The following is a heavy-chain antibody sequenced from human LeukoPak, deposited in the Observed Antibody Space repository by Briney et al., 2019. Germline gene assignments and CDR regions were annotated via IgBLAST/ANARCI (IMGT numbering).Heavy chain of an antibody. CDR3: ARDLGYEILTGYRTYFDY. V-gene: IGHV1-18*01. Sequence: ASVKVSCKASGYTFTSYGISWVRQAPGQGLEWMGWISAYNGNTNYAQKLQGRVTMTTDTSTSTAYMELRSLRSDDTAVYYCARDLGYEILTGYRTYFDYWGQGTLVTVSS. J-gene: IGHJ4*02. CDR2: ISAYNGNT. D-gene: IGHD3-9*01. CDR1: GYTFTSYG.